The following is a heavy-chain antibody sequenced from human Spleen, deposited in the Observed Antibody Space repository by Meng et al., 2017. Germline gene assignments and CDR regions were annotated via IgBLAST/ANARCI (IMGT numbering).Heavy chain of an antibody. J-gene: IGHJ4*02. V-gene: IGHV3-23*01. CDR2: ISISGDRT. Sequence: GGSLRLSCEVSGFSFSNSAMSWVRQAPGKGLEWVSGISISGDRTYYMDSVKGRFTISRDNSKNTLYLQMNSLRAEDTAVYYCANEPTVTNSGNVNYWGQGTLVTVSS. D-gene: IGHD4-17*01. CDR3: ANEPTVTNSGNVNY. CDR1: GFSFSNSA.